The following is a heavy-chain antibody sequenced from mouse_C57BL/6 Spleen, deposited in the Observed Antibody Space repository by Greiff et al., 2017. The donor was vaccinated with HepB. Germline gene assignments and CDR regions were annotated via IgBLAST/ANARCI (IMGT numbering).Heavy chain of an antibody. CDR1: GFTFSSYG. Sequence: EVQGVESGGDLVKPGGSLKLSCAASGFTFSSYGMSWVRQTPDKRLEWVATISSGGSYTYYPDSVKGRFTISRDNAKNTLYLQMSSLKSEDTAMYYCARPYYYGRYFDVWGTGTTVTVSS. D-gene: IGHD1-1*01. CDR2: ISSGGSYT. V-gene: IGHV5-6*01. J-gene: IGHJ1*03. CDR3: ARPYYYGRYFDV.